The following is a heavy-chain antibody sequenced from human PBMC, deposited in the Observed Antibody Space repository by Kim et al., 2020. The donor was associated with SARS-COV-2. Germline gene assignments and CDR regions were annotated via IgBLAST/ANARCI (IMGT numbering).Heavy chain of an antibody. CDR2: ISYDGSNK. J-gene: IGHJ4*02. V-gene: IGHV3-30*04. Sequence: GGSLRLSCAASGFTFSSYAMHWVRQAPGKGLEWVAVISYDGSNKYYADSVKGRFTISRDNSKNTLYLQMNSLRAEDTAVYYCARDHIAAAHDYWGQGTLVTVSS. D-gene: IGHD6-13*01. CDR3: ARDHIAAAHDY. CDR1: GFTFSSYA.